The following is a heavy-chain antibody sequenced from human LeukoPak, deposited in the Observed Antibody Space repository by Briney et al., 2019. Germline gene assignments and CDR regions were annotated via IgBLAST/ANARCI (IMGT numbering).Heavy chain of an antibody. V-gene: IGHV3-21*01. CDR2: IGSSSSYI. D-gene: IGHD6-19*01. J-gene: IGHJ4*02. CDR1: GFTFSSYS. CDR3: ARIVSSGWYQDY. Sequence: GGSLRLSCAASGFTFSSYSMNWVRQAPGKGLEWVSSIGSSSSYIYYADSVKGRFTISRDNAKNSLYLQMNSLRAEDTAVYYCARIVSSGWYQDYWGQGTLVTVSS.